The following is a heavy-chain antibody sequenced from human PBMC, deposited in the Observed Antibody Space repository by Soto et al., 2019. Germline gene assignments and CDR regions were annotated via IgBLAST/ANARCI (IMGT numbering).Heavy chain of an antibody. V-gene: IGHV3-9*01. CDR1: GFTFDGYA. Sequence: GGSLRLSCAASGFTFDGYAMQWVRQAPEKGLEWVSGICWSSGSIGYADSVKGRFTISRDKAKNSLYLQMNSLRAEDTALYYWAKGSGFSYAQGYSDYCGQGTMVTVST. CDR3: AKGSGFSYAQGYSDY. J-gene: IGHJ4*02. D-gene: IGHD5-18*01. CDR2: ICWSSGSI.